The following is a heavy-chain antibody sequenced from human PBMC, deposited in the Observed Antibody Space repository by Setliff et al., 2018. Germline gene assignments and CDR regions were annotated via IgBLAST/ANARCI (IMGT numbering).Heavy chain of an antibody. J-gene: IGHJ5*02. Sequence: SETLSLTCTVSGGSISSRSYYWGWLRQPPGKGLEWIGTSYYTGTTYYNLSLKSPVTISLHASKNQSSLTLTSVTAADTAIYYCARQRVVVGAPSWFDPWGQGTLVTVSS. V-gene: IGHV4-39*01. D-gene: IGHD2-15*01. CDR3: ARQRVVVGAPSWFDP. CDR1: GGSISSRSYY. CDR2: SYYTGTT.